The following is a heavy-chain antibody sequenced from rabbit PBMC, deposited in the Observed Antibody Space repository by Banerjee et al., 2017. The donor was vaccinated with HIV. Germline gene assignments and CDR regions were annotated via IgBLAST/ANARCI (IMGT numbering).Heavy chain of an antibody. Sequence: QSLEESGGGLVKPGASLTLTCTASGFSFSSGYYMCWVRQAPGKGLEWIGCIGASSSGSTYYASWAKGRFTISKTSSTTVTLQMTSLTAADTAAYFCAKWGAAWAGYADTSLWGPGTLVTVS. J-gene: IGHJ6*01. CDR1: GFSFSSGYY. V-gene: IGHV1S40*01. CDR2: IGASSSGST. CDR3: AKWGAAWAGYADTSL. D-gene: IGHD4-2*01.